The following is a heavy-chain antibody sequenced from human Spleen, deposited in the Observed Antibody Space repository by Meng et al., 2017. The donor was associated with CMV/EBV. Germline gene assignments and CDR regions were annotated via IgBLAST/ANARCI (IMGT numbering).Heavy chain of an antibody. D-gene: IGHD2-15*01. J-gene: IGHJ4*02. Sequence: FTGYYMHWMRPAPGQGLEWMGWINPNSGGTNYAQKFQGRVTMTRDTSINTAYMELSRLRSDDTAVYYCARVRGLCSGGSCYSDFDYWGQGTLVTVSS. CDR2: INPNSGGT. CDR3: ARVRGLCSGGSCYSDFDY. V-gene: IGHV1-2*02. CDR1: FTGYY.